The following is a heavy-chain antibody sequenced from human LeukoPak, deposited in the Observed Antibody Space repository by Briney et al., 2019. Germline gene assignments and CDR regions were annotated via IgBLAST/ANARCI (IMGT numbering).Heavy chain of an antibody. V-gene: IGHV3-30*02. CDR2: IRYDGSNK. CDR3: AKDRISTVTTLTLSYNWFDP. D-gene: IGHD4-17*01. J-gene: IGHJ5*02. CDR1: RFTFSRYG. Sequence: GGSLRLSCAASRFTFSRYGMHWVRQAPGKGQEWVAFIRYDGSNKYYADSVKGRFTISRDNSKNTLYLQMNSLRAEDTAVYYCAKDRISTVTTLTLSYNWFDPWGLGTLVTVSS.